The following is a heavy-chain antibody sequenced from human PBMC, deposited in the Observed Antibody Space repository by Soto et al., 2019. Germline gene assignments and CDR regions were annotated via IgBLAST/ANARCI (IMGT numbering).Heavy chain of an antibody. CDR2: TNAGSYTV. CDR1: GFTFSSYS. J-gene: IGHJ4*02. CDR3: ARSGDNYNRLDY. Sequence: GGSLRLSCAASGFTFSSYSMNWVRQAPGKGLEWVSYTNAGSYTVHCADSVKGRFTISRDNAKNSLYLQMNSLRAEDTAVYYCARSGDNYNRLDYWGQGTPVTVSS. V-gene: IGHV3-48*04. D-gene: IGHD1-1*01.